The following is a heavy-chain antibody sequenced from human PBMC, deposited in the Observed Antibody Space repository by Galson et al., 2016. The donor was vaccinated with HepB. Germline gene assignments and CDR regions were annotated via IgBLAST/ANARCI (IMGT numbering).Heavy chain of an antibody. J-gene: IGHJ4*02. CDR3: ARDPHALDF. Sequence: SLRLSCAASGFFFSSYSMNWVRQAPGKGLEWVSYISRSTPTIYYADSVKGRFTVSRDNAKNSLYLQMNNLRDEDTAVYYCARDPHALDFWGQGTLVTVSS. V-gene: IGHV3-48*02. CDR2: ISRSTPTI. CDR1: GFFFSSYS.